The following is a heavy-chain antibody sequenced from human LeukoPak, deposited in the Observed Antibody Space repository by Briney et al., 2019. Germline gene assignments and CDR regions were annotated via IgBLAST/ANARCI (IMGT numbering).Heavy chain of an antibody. D-gene: IGHD6-19*01. CDR3: AREDGIAVAGGYFQH. V-gene: IGHV1-18*01. J-gene: IGHJ1*01. Sequence: GASVKVSCKASGYTFTSYGVSWVRQAPGQGLEWMGWISAYNGNTNYAQKLQGRVTMTTDTSTSTAYMVLRSLRSDDTAVYYCAREDGIAVAGGYFQHWGQGTLVTVSS. CDR1: GYTFTSYG. CDR2: ISAYNGNT.